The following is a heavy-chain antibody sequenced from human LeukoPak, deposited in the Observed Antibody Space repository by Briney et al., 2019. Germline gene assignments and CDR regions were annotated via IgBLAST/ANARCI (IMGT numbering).Heavy chain of an antibody. CDR1: GGSISSYY. CDR3: SRGGSGSLNDYYYYYMDV. J-gene: IGHJ6*03. CDR2: IYYSGST. V-gene: IGHV4-59*01. D-gene: IGHD3-10*01. Sequence: SETLSLTCTVSGGSISSYYWSWIRQPPGKGLEWIGYIYYSGSTNYNPSLKSRVTISVDTSKNQFSLKLSSVTAADTAVYYCSRGGSGSLNDYYYYYMDVRGKGTTVTVSS.